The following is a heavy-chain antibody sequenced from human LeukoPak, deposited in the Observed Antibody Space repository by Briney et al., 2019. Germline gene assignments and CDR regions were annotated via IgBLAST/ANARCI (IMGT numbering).Heavy chain of an antibody. CDR2: IKSKTDGGTT. CDR3: TTDQPHYYGSGSCDY. Sequence: GGSLRLSCAASGFTFSKAWMSWVRQAPGKGLEWVGRIKSKTDGGTTDYAAPVKGRFTISRNNSKNTLYLQMNSLKTEDTAVYYCTTDQPHYYGSGSCDYWGQGTLVTVSS. CDR1: GFTFSKAW. J-gene: IGHJ4*02. D-gene: IGHD3-10*01. V-gene: IGHV3-15*01.